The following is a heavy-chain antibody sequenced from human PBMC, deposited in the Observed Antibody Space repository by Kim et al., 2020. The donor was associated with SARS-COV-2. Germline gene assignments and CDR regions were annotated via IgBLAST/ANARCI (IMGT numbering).Heavy chain of an antibody. CDR3: ARSLRGYYDILTGFPFDP. D-gene: IGHD3-9*01. V-gene: IGHV5-51*01. CDR1: GYSFTSYW. CDR2: IYPGDSDT. Sequence: GESLQISCKGSGYSFTSYWIGWVRQMPGKGLEWMGIIYPGDSDTRYSPSFQGQVTISADKSISTAYLQWSSLKASDTAMYYCARSLRGYYDILTGFPFDPWGQGTLVTVSS. J-gene: IGHJ5*02.